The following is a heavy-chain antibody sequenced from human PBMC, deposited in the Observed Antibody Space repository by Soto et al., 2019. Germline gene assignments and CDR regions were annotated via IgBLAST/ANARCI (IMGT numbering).Heavy chain of an antibody. V-gene: IGHV4-30-4*01. D-gene: IGHD6-19*01. Sequence: QVQLQESGPGLVKPSQTLSLTCTVSGGSISSGDYYWSWIRQPPGKGLEWVGYVHSSGSTNYNPSLKSRITMSVDTSKDQFSLNLSSVTAADTAVYYCASSMAVTHSLFDYWGQGTLVTVSS. CDR1: GGSISSGDYY. CDR3: ASSMAVTHSLFDY. J-gene: IGHJ4*02. CDR2: VHSSGST.